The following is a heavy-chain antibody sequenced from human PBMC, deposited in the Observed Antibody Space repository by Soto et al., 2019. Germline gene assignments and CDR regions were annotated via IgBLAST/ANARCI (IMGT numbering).Heavy chain of an antibody. J-gene: IGHJ5*02. CDR1: GASISGFY. CDR3: VRDGTKTLRDWFDP. V-gene: IGHV4-4*07. D-gene: IGHD1-1*01. Sequence: SETLSLTCTVSGASISGFYWSWIRKSAGKGLEWIGRIYATGTTDYNPPLKSRVMMSVDTSKKQFSLKLRSVTAADTAVYYCVRDGTKTLRDWFDPWGQGISVTFSS. CDR2: IYATGTT.